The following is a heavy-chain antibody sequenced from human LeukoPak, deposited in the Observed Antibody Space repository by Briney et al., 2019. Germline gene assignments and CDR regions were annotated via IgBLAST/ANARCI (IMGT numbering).Heavy chain of an antibody. CDR1: GYTFTSYY. CDR3: ARDRNLIGYCSSTSCYDAFDI. V-gene: IGHV1-2*02. J-gene: IGHJ3*02. CDR2: INPNSGGT. D-gene: IGHD2-2*01. Sequence: WASVKVSCKASGYTFTSYYMHWVRQAPGQGLEWMGWINPNSGGTNYAQKFQGRVTMTRDTSISTAYMELSRLRSDDTAVYYCARDRNLIGYCSSTSCYDAFDIWGQGTMVTVSS.